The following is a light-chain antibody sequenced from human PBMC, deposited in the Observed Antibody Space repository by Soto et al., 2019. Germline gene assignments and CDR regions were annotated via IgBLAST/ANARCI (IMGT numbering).Light chain of an antibody. J-gene: IGKJ4*01. CDR2: ETS. CDR1: HSVDSSY. CDR3: QQYGSYPLT. Sequence: VVLTQSPGALSLSPGERATLACRASHSVDSSYFAWYQQRPGQAPRLLIYETSGRATGIPDRFSGSGSGTDFTLTVSRLEPEDFAVYFCQQYGSYPLTFGGGTKVDIK. V-gene: IGKV3-20*01.